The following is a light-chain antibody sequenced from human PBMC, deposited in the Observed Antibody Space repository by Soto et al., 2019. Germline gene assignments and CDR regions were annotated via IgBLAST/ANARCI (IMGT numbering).Light chain of an antibody. J-gene: IGKJ1*01. CDR3: QQYGSLPRT. V-gene: IGKV3-20*01. CDR2: GAF. CDR1: QSVSSSY. Sequence: EIVLTQSPGTLSLSPEERATLSCRASQSVSSSYLVWYQQKPGQAPRLLIYGAFNRATGIPDRFSGSGSGTDFTLTISRLEPEDFAVYYCQQYGSLPRTFGQGTKVDIK.